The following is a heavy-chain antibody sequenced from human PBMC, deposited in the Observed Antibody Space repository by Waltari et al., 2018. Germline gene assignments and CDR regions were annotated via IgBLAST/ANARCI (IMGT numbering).Heavy chain of an antibody. CDR3: ASRRDGYNLLDY. Sequence: QVQLQESGPGLVKPSETLSLTCAVSGYSISSGYYWGWIRQPPGKGLEWIGRIYHSGSTYYNPSLKSRVTISVDPSKNQFSLKLSSVTAADTAVYYWASRRDGYNLLDYWGQGTLVTVSS. D-gene: IGHD5-12*01. V-gene: IGHV4-38-2*01. CDR1: GYSISSGYY. J-gene: IGHJ4*02. CDR2: IYHSGST.